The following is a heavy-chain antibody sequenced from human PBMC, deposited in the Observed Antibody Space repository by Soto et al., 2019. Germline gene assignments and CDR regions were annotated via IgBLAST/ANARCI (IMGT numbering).Heavy chain of an antibody. Sequence: SETLSLTCTVSGGSVSSGSYYWSWIRQPPGKGLEWIGYIYYSGSTNYNPSLKSRVTISVDTSKNQFSLKLSSVTAADTAVYYCARDRYSSSWYISWGQGTLVTVLL. V-gene: IGHV4-61*01. J-gene: IGHJ5*02. D-gene: IGHD6-13*01. CDR1: GGSVSSGSYY. CDR2: IYYSGST. CDR3: ARDRYSSSWYIS.